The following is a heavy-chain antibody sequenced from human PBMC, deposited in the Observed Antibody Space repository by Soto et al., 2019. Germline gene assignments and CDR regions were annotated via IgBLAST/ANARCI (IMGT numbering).Heavy chain of an antibody. CDR1: GYTFTSYG. CDR2: ISAYNGNT. D-gene: IGHD3-3*01. V-gene: IGHV1-18*04. Sequence: VASVKVSCKASGYTFTSYGISWVRQAPGQGLEWMGWISAYNGNTNYAQKLQGRVTMTTDTSTSTAYMELRSLRSDDTAVYYCARGITIFGVVTEDMDVWGQGTTVTVSS. J-gene: IGHJ6*02. CDR3: ARGITIFGVVTEDMDV.